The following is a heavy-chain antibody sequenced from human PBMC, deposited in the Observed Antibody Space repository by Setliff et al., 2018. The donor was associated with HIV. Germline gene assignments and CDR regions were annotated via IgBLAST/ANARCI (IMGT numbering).Heavy chain of an antibody. V-gene: IGHV7-4-1*01. CDR1: GYSLTSYS. D-gene: IGHD3-3*01. CDR3: TRDHTPPPNYDFWSGQIDLRNIFYYMDV. CDR2: INTNTGNP. Sequence: GASVKVSCKASGYSLTSYSINWVRQAPGQGLEWMGYINTNTGNPTYAQGFTGRFVFSVDTPVSTAYLQIFSLKTEDTAVYYRTRDHTPPPNYDFWSGQIDLRNIFYYMDVWGTGSPVTVSS. J-gene: IGHJ6*03.